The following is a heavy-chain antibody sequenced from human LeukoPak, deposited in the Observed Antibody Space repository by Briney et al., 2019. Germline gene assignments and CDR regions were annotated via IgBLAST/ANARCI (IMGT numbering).Heavy chain of an antibody. Sequence: WASVKVSCKASGYTFTVYFMHWVRQAPGQGLEWMGWINPNSGGTNYAQKFQGRVTMTRDTSVSTAYMELSRLRSDDTAVYYCARGGLMVHAHDAFDIWGQGTMVTVSS. CDR3: ARGGLMVHAHDAFDI. CDR2: INPNSGGT. CDR1: GYTFTVYF. J-gene: IGHJ3*02. V-gene: IGHV1-2*02. D-gene: IGHD2-8*01.